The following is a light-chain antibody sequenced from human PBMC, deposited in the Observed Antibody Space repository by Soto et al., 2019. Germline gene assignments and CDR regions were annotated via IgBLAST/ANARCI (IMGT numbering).Light chain of an antibody. J-gene: IGKJ1*01. Sequence: IHMTQSPSTLSASVGYRVTVTCRASQTIGSWLAWYQQKPGRAPKLLIFDASSLESGVPSRFSGNGYGTEFTLTISGLQTDDFARYYCQQYNSYSGMFGQGTKVDIK. CDR3: QQYNSYSGM. V-gene: IGKV1-5*01. CDR1: QTIGSW. CDR2: DAS.